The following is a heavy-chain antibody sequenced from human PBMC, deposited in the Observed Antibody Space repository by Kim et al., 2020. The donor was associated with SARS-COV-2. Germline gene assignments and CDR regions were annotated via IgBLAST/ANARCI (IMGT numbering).Heavy chain of an antibody. J-gene: IGHJ6*02. CDR1: GVSIISSSYY. V-gene: IGHV4-39*01. D-gene: IGHD3-3*01. Sequence: SETLSLTCTVSGVSIISSSYYWGWIRQPPGKGLEWIANIYYSGSTYYNPSLKSRVSISADTSKNQVSLRLNSVTAADTAVYYCARHPIFGAESPALGMDVWGQGTTVTVSS. CDR3: ARHPIFGAESPALGMDV. CDR2: IYYSGST.